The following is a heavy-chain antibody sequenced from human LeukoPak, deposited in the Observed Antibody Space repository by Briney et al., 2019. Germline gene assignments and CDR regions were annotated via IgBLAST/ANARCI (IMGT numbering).Heavy chain of an antibody. CDR3: VREGYSTGQFDY. J-gene: IGHJ4*02. V-gene: IGHV3-11*04. CDR2: INSSGSNI. D-gene: IGHD2-8*02. Sequence: GRSLRLSCAASGFIFSDYYMTWIRQAPRKGLQWVSHINSSGSNIHHADSVKGRFTISRDNAKNSLYLQMNSLRAEDTAVYYCVREGYSTGQFDYWGQGTLVTVSS. CDR1: GFIFSDYY.